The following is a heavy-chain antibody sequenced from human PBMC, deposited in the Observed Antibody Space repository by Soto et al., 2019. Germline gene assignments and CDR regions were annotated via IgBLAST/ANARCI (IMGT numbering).Heavy chain of an antibody. CDR3: ARDGPFVDYYGMDV. CDR1: GFTVSSNY. J-gene: IGHJ6*02. V-gene: IGHV3-53*02. CDR2: IYSGGST. Sequence: EVQLVETGGGLIQPGGSLRLSCAASGFTVSSNYMSWVRQAPGKGLEWVSVIYSGGSTYYADSVKGRFTISRDNSKNTLYLQMNSLRAEDTAVYYCARDGPFVDYYGMDVWGQGTTVTVSS.